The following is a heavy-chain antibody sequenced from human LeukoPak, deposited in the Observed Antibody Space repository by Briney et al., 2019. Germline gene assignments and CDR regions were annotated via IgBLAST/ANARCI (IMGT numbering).Heavy chain of an antibody. D-gene: IGHD1-26*01. CDR3: ARGGIGGATPDY. CDR1: GFIFSRYW. Sequence: GGSLRLSCAASGFIFSRYWMHWVRQAPGKGLVWVAQVNNDGTGTNYADSVKGRFTMSRENAKTTLYLQMNSLRAEDTAVYYCARGGIGGATPDYWGQGALVTVSS. J-gene: IGHJ4*02. V-gene: IGHV3-74*01. CDR2: VNNDGTGT.